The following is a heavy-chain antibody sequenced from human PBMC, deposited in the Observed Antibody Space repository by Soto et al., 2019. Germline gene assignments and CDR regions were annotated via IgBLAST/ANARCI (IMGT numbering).Heavy chain of an antibody. CDR1: GFTVSSNY. J-gene: IGHJ6*02. CDR3: ARSYSNYRGMDV. CDR2: IYSGGST. D-gene: IGHD4-4*01. V-gene: IGHV3-53*01. Sequence: LRLSCAASGFTVSSNYMSWVRQAPGKGLEWVSVIYSGGSTDYADSVKGRFTISRDNSKNTLYLQMNSLRAEDTAVYYCARSYSNYRGMDVWGQGTTVTVSS.